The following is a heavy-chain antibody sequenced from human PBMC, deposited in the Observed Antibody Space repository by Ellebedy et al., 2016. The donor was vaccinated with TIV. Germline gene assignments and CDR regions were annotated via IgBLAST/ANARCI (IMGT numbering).Heavy chain of an antibody. Sequence: PGGSLRLSCAASGFTFSTYWMSRVRQAPGKGLEWVANIKQDGGDIYFVDSVKGRFTISRDNVKNSLYLQMNSLRAEDTAVYYCAIGYSSSSYFFDYWGQGTLVTVSS. CDR3: AIGYSSSSYFFDY. D-gene: IGHD6-6*01. V-gene: IGHV3-7*03. CDR1: GFTFSTYW. J-gene: IGHJ4*02. CDR2: IKQDGGDI.